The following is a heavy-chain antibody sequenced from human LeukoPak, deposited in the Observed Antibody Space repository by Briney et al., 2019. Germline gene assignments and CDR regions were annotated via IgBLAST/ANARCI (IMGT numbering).Heavy chain of an antibody. CDR2: IKQDGSEK. CDR1: GFTFSSYW. V-gene: IGHV3-7*01. J-gene: IGHJ3*02. Sequence: PGGSLRLSCGASGFTFSSYWMSWVRQAPGKGLEWVANIKQDGSEKYYVDSVKGRFTISRDNAKNSLYLQMNSLRAEDTAVYYCARGRGSGWNPDAFDIWGQGTMVTVSS. D-gene: IGHD6-19*01. CDR3: ARGRGSGWNPDAFDI.